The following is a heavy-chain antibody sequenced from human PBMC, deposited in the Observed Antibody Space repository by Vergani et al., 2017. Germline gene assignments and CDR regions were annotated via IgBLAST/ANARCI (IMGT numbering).Heavy chain of an antibody. Sequence: EVQLVQSGAEVKKPGESLKISCKGSGYSFTSYWIGWVRQMPGKGLEWMGIIYPGDSDTRYSPSFQGQVTISADKSISTAYLQWSSLKASYTAMYYCARLAPSIAAAGLFDYWGQGTLVTVSS. V-gene: IGHV5-51*01. J-gene: IGHJ4*02. CDR3: ARLAPSIAAAGLFDY. CDR2: IYPGDSDT. CDR1: GYSFTSYW. D-gene: IGHD6-13*01.